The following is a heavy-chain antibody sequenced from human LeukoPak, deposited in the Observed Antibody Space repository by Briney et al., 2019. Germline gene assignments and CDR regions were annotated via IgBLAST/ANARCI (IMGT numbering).Heavy chain of an antibody. V-gene: IGHV6-1*01. CDR1: GDSVSSNSAA. CDR3: AAERGYSGYDHPGSNYYYGMDV. D-gene: IGHD5-12*01. Sequence: SQTLSLTCAISGDSVSSNSAAWNWIRQSPSRGLEWLGRTYYRSKWYNDYAVSVKSRITINPDTFKNQFSLQLNSVTPEDTAVYYCAAERGYSGYDHPGSNYYYGMDVWGQGTTVTVSS. J-gene: IGHJ6*02. CDR2: TYYRSKWYN.